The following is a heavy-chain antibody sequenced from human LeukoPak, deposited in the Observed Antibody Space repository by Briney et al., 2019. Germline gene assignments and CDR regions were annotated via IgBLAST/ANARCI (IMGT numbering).Heavy chain of an antibody. V-gene: IGHV3-30*18. CDR3: AKAWGSDDWDY. J-gene: IGHJ4*02. CDR2: ISYDGSNK. Sequence: GGSLRLSCAASGFTFDNYAMHWVRQAPGKGLEWVAVISYDGSNKYYADSVKGRFTISRDNSKNTLYLQMNSLRAEDTAVYYCAKAWGSDDWDYWSQGTLVTVSS. CDR1: GFTFDNYA. D-gene: IGHD3-10*01.